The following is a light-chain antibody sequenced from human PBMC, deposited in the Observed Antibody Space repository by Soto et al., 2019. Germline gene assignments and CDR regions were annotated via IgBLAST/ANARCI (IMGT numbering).Light chain of an antibody. CDR2: KAS. CDR3: QQYQTYSH. CDR1: QSINTW. J-gene: IGKJ1*01. V-gene: IGKV1-5*03. Sequence: DIQMTQSPSTLSASVGDRVTITCRASQSINTWLAWYQLKPGRAPKLLIYKASTLESGVSSRFSGSGSGTEFTLTITSLQPDYFATYYCQQYQTYSHFGQGTRVEIK.